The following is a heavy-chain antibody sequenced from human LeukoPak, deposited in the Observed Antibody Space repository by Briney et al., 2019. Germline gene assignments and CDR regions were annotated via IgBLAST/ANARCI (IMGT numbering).Heavy chain of an antibody. D-gene: IGHD3-22*01. Sequence: PGGSLRLSCAASGFTFSSYAMSWVRQAPGKGLEWVSGISGSGGSTYYADSVKGRFTISRDNSKKTLYLQMNSLRAEDTAVYYCARVRNYYDSSGYYLDYWGQGTLVTVSS. CDR2: ISGSGGST. CDR3: ARVRNYYDSSGYYLDY. CDR1: GFTFSSYA. V-gene: IGHV3-23*01. J-gene: IGHJ4*02.